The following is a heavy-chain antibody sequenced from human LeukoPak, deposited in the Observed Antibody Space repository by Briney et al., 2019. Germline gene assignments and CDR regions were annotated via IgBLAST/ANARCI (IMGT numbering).Heavy chain of an antibody. CDR3: ASETEPYSSSSAFDY. V-gene: IGHV3-21*01. CDR2: ISSSTNYI. J-gene: IGHJ4*02. D-gene: IGHD6-6*01. Sequence: GGSLRLSCAASGFTFSSYSMIWVRQAPGKGLEWVSSISSSTNYIYYADSVKGRFTISRDNAKNSLYLQMNSLRAEDTAVYYCASETEPYSSSSAFDYWGQGTLVTVSS. CDR1: GFTFSSYS.